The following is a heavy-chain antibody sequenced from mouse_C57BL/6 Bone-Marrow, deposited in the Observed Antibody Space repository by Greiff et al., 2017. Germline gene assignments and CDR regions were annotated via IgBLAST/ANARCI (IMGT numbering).Heavy chain of an antibody. D-gene: IGHD1-1*01. J-gene: IGHJ2*01. CDR2: INPDSSTI. CDR1: GVDFSRYW. V-gene: IGHV4-1*01. Sequence: CEASGVDFSRYWMSWVRRAPGKGLEWIGEINPDSSTINYAPSLKDKFIISRDNAKNTLYLQMSKVRSEDTALYYCASITTVVAYYFDYWGQGTTLTVSS. CDR3: ASITTVVAYYFDY.